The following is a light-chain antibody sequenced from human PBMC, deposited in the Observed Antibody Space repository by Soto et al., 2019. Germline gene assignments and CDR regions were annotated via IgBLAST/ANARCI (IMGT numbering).Light chain of an antibody. V-gene: IGKV1-5*01. CDR2: DAS. J-gene: IGKJ1*01. Sequence: DIQMSQSPSTLSASVGDRVTITCRASQSISSWLAWYQQKPGKAPKLLIYDASNLESGVPSRFSGDGSGTEFTLTISSLQPDDFATYYCQQYHSYSLTFGQGTK. CDR3: QQYHSYSLT. CDR1: QSISSW.